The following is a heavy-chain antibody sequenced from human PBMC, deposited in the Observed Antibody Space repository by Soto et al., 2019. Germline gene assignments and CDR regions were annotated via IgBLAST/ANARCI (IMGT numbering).Heavy chain of an antibody. CDR3: ARGPHYYDSSGYLDY. Sequence: GGSLRLSCAASGFTFSSYGMHWVRQAPGKGLEWVAVIWYDGSNKYYADSVKGRFTISRDNSKNTLYLQMNSLRAEDTAVYYCARGPHYYDSSGYLDYWGQGTLVTVSS. CDR2: IWYDGSNK. CDR1: GFTFSSYG. J-gene: IGHJ4*02. V-gene: IGHV3-33*01. D-gene: IGHD3-22*01.